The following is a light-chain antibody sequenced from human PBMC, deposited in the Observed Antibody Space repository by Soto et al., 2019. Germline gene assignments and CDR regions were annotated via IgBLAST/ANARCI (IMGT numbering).Light chain of an antibody. V-gene: IGKV3-15*01. J-gene: IGKJ4*01. CDR1: QTIYSN. Sequence: EILMTQSPATLSLSPGERATLSCRASQTIYSNLAWYQQKPGQAPRLLIYGASTRATGLPARFSGSESGTEFTLTISSLQSEYFAVYYCQQYSSWPLTFGGGTKVEIK. CDR2: GAS. CDR3: QQYSSWPLT.